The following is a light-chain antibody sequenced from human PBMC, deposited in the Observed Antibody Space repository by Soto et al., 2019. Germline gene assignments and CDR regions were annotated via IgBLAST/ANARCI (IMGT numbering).Light chain of an antibody. CDR3: SSYATSRDVF. CDR2: EVT. J-gene: IGLJ2*01. Sequence: QSALTQPASVSGSPGQSITISCTGTSSDVGGYNFVSWYQQHPGKAPKLMIYEVTNRPSGVSNRSSGSKSGNTASLTISRLQAEDEADYYCSSYATSRDVFFGGGTKLTVL. CDR1: SSDVGGYNF. V-gene: IGLV2-14*01.